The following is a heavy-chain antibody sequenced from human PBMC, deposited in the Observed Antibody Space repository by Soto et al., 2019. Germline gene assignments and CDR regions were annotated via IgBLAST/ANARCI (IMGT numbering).Heavy chain of an antibody. CDR1: GFTFSTYW. J-gene: IGHJ4*02. D-gene: IGHD4-17*01. V-gene: IGHV3-7*05. Sequence: GGSLRLSCAASGFTFSTYWMNWVRQAPGKGLEWVANIKQDGSDKYYVDPVKGRFTISRDNSKNTLYLQMNSLRDEDTAVYYCAKDPWPEDGDYEPNYFDYWGQGTLVTVSS. CDR2: IKQDGSDK. CDR3: AKDPWPEDGDYEPNYFDY.